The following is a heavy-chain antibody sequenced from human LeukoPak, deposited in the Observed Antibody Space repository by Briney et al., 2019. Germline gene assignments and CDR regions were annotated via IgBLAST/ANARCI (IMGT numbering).Heavy chain of an antibody. V-gene: IGHV1-69*05. CDR2: IIPIFGTA. D-gene: IGHD6-19*01. CDR3: ARVFIGGWSHRAFDY. CDR1: GGTFSSYA. Sequence: EASVKVSCKASGGTFSSYAISWVRQAPGQGLEWMGGIIPIFGTANYAQKFQGRVTITTDESTSTAYMELSSLRSEDTAVYYCARVFIGGWSHRAFDYWGQGTLVTVSS. J-gene: IGHJ4*02.